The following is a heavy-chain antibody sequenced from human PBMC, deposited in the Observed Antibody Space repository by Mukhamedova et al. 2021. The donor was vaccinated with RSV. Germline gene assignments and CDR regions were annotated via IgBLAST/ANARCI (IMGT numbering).Heavy chain of an antibody. CDR3: ARGQVTMVRGVIITGSLYYYGVDV. Sequence: APGKGLVWVSRINSDGSSTSYADSVKGRFTISRDNAKNTLYLQMNSLRAEDTAVYYCARGQVTMVRGVIITGSLYYYGVDVWGQG. V-gene: IGHV3-74*01. J-gene: IGHJ6*02. D-gene: IGHD3-10*01. CDR2: INSDGSST.